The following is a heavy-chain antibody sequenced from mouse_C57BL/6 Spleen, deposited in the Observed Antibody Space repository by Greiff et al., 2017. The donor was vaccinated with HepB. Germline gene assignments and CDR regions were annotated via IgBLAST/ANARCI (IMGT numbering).Heavy chain of an antibody. D-gene: IGHD2-1*01. CDR3: ARKDYGNYADY. CDR2: IDPSDSYT. Sequence: QVQLQQPGAELVKPGASVKLSCKASGYTFTSYWMQWVKQRPGQGLEWIGEIDPSDSYTNYNQKFKGKATLTVDTSSSTAYMQLSSLTSEDSAVYYCARKDYGNYADYWGQGTTLTVSS. CDR1: GYTFTSYW. J-gene: IGHJ2*01. V-gene: IGHV1-50*01.